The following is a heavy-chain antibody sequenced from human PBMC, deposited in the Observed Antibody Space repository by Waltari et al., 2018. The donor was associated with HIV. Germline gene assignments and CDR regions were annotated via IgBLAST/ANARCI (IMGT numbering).Heavy chain of an antibody. D-gene: IGHD1-1*01. J-gene: IGHJ4*02. CDR1: GIAFDLFT. CDR3: VGDRTSLTTGDFDS. CDR2: ISRGSSFS. V-gene: IGHV3-21*02. Sequence: ELVESGGGLFKPGQSLRLSCNASGIAFDLFTRTWVRQAPGGGLGWVASISRGSSFSYYSDSFKGRISISRDNAKKSLFLQMNSLTADDTGLYFCVGDRTSLTTGDFDSWGQGVPVIVSS.